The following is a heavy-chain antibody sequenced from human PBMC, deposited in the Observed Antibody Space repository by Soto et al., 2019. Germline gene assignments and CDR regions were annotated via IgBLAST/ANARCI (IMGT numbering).Heavy chain of an antibody. Sequence: QVQLVQSGAEVKKPGSSEKVSCKASGGTFTSYIISWVRQAPGQGLEWMGSIIPVLGVVYYAQKFQGRVTLNADTAATTPYRVLGGLIADDPGVYYCANAPDLGSAAPSYYCSDVWGHGTTVAVAS. CDR2: IIPVLGVV. D-gene: IGHD3-16*01. J-gene: IGHJ6*02. CDR1: GGTFTSYI. V-gene: IGHV1-69*02. CDR3: ANAPDLGSAAPSYYCSDV.